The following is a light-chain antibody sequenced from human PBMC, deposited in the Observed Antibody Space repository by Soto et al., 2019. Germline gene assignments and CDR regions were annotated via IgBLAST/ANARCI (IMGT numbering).Light chain of an antibody. CDR1: QSVSNRY. J-gene: IGKJ1*01. CDR2: DAS. CDR3: QQYGSSRT. V-gene: IGKV3-20*01. Sequence: EIVLTQSPGTLSLSPGERATLSCRASQSVSNRYLAWYQQKPGQAPRLLIYDASRRATGIPDRFSGSGSGTEFTLTISRLEPEAFAVYFCQQYGSSRTFGQGTKVEIK.